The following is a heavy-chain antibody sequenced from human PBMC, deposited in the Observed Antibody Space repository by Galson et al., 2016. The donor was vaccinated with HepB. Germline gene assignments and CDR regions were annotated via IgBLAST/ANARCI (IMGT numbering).Heavy chain of an antibody. Sequence: SLRLSCAAAGFTFSNYAMSWVRQAPGKGLEWVSTISGSGDSTYYADSGKGRFTISRDKSKNTLYLQMNSQRAEDTAVYYCTRDGDSTGYYYSKFNWGQGTLVTVSS. CDR1: GFTFSNYA. CDR2: ISGSGDST. J-gene: IGHJ4*02. CDR3: TRDGDSTGYYYSKFN. D-gene: IGHD3-22*01. V-gene: IGHV3-23*01.